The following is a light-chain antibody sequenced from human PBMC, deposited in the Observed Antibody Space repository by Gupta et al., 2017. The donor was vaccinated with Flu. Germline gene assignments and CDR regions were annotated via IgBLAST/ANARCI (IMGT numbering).Light chain of an antibody. Sequence: DIQMTQSPSSLSASVGDRVTITCRASQDIRNDLGWYQQKPGKAPKRLIYTASSLESGVPPRFTGRGSGTEFTLTISSLQPEYFATYSCLQHNKYPLTFGGGTKVEIK. CDR1: QDIRND. J-gene: IGKJ4*01. CDR3: LQHNKYPLT. V-gene: IGKV1-17*01. CDR2: TAS.